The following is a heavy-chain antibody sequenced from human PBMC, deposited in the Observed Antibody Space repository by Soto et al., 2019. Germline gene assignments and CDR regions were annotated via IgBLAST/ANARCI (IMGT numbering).Heavy chain of an antibody. CDR2: IYYSGST. CDR1: GDSISSSNYF. CDR3: ARTSYDSSGTAADP. J-gene: IGHJ5*02. V-gene: IGHV4-31*03. D-gene: IGHD3-22*01. Sequence: PSETLSLTCTVSGDSISSSNYFWGWIRQPPGKGLEWIGYIYYSGSTYYNPSLKSRVTISVDTSKNQFSLKLSSVTAADTAVYYCARTSYDSSGTAADPWGQGTLVTVS.